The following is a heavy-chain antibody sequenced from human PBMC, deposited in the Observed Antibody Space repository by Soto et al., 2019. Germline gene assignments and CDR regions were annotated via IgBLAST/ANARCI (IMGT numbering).Heavy chain of an antibody. Sequence: QVQLQESGPGLVKPSGTLSLTCAVSGGSISSSHWWTWVRQPPGKGLEWIGEIYHSGSTNYNPSLKSRVTISVDKSKNQFSLWLGSVTAADTAVYYCARDGEYYSDSRGRLDVWGQGTTVTVSS. V-gene: IGHV4-4*02. D-gene: IGHD3-22*01. CDR3: ARDGEYYSDSRGRLDV. CDR1: GGSISSSHW. CDR2: IYHSGST. J-gene: IGHJ6*02.